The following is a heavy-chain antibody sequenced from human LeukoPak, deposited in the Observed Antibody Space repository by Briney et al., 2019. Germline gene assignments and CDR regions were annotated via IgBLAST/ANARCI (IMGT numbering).Heavy chain of an antibody. V-gene: IGHV5-51*01. D-gene: IGHD1-1*01. Sequence: GESLKISCKGSGYIFTNYWIAWVRQMPGKGLEWMGIIYPGDYDIRYNPSFQGQVTISADKSLNTAYLQWSSLKATDTAMYYCAKTGSDDRSFDYWGQGALVTVSS. CDR3: AKTGSDDRSFDY. J-gene: IGHJ4*02. CDR1: GYIFTNYW. CDR2: IYPGDYDI.